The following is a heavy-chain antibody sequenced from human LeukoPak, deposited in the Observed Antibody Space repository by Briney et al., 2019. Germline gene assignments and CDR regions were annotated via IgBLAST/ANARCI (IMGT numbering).Heavy chain of an antibody. V-gene: IGHV3-48*04. J-gene: IGHJ2*01. CDR1: GFIFSSYW. CDR3: ARDYGDYEGGDHWYFDL. D-gene: IGHD4-17*01. CDR2: ISSSGSTI. Sequence: GSLRLSCAASGFIFSSYWMSWVRQAPGKGLEWVSYISSSGSTIYYADSVKGRFTISRDNAKNSLYLQMNSLRAEDTAVYYCARDYGDYEGGDHWYFDLWGRGTLVTVSS.